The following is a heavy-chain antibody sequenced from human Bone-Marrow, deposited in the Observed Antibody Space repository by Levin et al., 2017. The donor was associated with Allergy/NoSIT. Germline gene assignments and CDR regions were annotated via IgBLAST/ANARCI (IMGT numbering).Heavy chain of an antibody. CDR2: INQDGSEK. CDR1: GFTFSRYW. D-gene: IGHD3-22*01. CDR3: ARVLITMIVVGDAFDI. V-gene: IGHV3-7*01. J-gene: IGHJ3*02. Sequence: LSLTCAASGFTFSRYWMSWVRQAPGKGLEWVANINQDGSEKFYVDSVKGRFTISRDNAKHSLYLQMNSLRAEDTAVYYCARVLITMIVVGDAFDIWGRGTMVTVSS.